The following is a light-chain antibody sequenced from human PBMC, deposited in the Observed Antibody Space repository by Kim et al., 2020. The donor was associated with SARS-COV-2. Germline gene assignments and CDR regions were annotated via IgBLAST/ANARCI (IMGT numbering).Light chain of an antibody. V-gene: IGKV1-33*01. CDR3: QQYDNLPALT. J-gene: IGKJ5*01. CDR1: QDISNY. Sequence: DIQMTQSPSSLSASVGDRVTITCQASQDISNYLNWYQQKPGKAPKLLIYDASNLETGVPSRFSGSGSGTDFTFTISSLQPEDIATYYCQQYDNLPALTFCQGTRLEIK. CDR2: DAS.